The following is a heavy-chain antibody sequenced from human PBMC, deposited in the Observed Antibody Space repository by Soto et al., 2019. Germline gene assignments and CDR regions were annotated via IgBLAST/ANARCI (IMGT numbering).Heavy chain of an antibody. V-gene: IGHV1-18*01. Sequence: QVQLVQSGAEVKKPGASVKVSCKSSGYTFTSYGVSWVRQAPGQGLEWMGWISAYNGNTKYAQKLQGRVTMTTDTSTNTAYMDLRSLRSDDTAVYYCARDSPPVDYWGQGTLVTVSS. CDR3: ARDSPPVDY. CDR2: ISAYNGNT. CDR1: GYTFTSYG. J-gene: IGHJ4*02.